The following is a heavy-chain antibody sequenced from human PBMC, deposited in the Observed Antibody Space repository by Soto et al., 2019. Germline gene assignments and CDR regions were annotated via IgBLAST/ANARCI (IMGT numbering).Heavy chain of an antibody. CDR3: AHSPVRGVIRGVFSY. CDR2: IYWDDDK. J-gene: IGHJ4*02. D-gene: IGHD3-10*01. Sequence: QITLKESGPTLVKPTQTLTLTCTFSGFSLSTSGVGVGWIRQPPGKALEWLALIYWDDDKRYSPSLKSRLTITKDTSKNQVVLTMTNVDPVDTATYYCAHSPVRGVIRGVFSYWGQGTLVTVSS. V-gene: IGHV2-5*02. CDR1: GFSLSTSGVG.